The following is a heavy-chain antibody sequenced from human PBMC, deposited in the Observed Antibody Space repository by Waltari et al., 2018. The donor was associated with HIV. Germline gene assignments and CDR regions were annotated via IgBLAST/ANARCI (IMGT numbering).Heavy chain of an antibody. CDR1: GFTFSSYG. J-gene: IGHJ5*02. D-gene: IGHD3-10*01. Sequence: QVQLVESGGGVVQPGGSLRLSCAASGFTFSSYGMHWVRQAPGKGLEWVAFIRYDGSNKYYADSVKGRFTISRDNSKNTLYLQMNSLRAEDTAVYYCAKDGPQGDWFDPWGQGTLVTVSS. V-gene: IGHV3-30*02. CDR3: AKDGPQGDWFDP. CDR2: IRYDGSNK.